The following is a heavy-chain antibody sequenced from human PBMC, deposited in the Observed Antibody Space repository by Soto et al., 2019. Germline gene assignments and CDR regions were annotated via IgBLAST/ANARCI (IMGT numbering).Heavy chain of an antibody. J-gene: IGHJ5*02. V-gene: IGHV3-53*01. Sequence: GGSLRLSCTTSGFTVSSSHMTWVRQAPGKGLEWVSVIYSGGSSYYAVSVQGRFTVSRDNSKNTVYLQMNSLRGEDTAIYYCARLGPYGSESYSFRYNWFDPWGQGTQVTVSS. CDR3: ARLGPYGSESYSFRYNWFDP. D-gene: IGHD3-10*01. CDR1: GFTVSSSH. CDR2: IYSGGSS.